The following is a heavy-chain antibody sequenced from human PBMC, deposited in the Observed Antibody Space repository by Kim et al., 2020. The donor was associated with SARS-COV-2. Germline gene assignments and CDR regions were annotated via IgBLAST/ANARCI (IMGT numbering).Heavy chain of an antibody. D-gene: IGHD4-17*01. Sequence: NRALRSRVTVSVDKSKNQFSLKLSSVTAADTAVYYWAGDYYGDVYDAFDIWGQGTMVTVSS. J-gene: IGHJ3*02. V-gene: IGHV4-4*02. CDR3: AGDYYGDVYDAFDI.